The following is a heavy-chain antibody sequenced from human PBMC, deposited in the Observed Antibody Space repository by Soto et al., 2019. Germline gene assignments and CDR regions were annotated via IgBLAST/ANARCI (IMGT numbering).Heavy chain of an antibody. Sequence: QVQLVQSGAEVKKPGSSVKVSCKASGGTFSSYAISWVRQAPGQGLEWMGGIIPIFGTANYAQKFQGRVTITADESTSTAYMELSSLRSEDTAVYYCARERDSSGYAFIGDYGMDVWGQGTTVTVSS. CDR1: GGTFSSYA. J-gene: IGHJ6*02. V-gene: IGHV1-69*01. CDR2: IIPIFGTA. D-gene: IGHD3-22*01. CDR3: ARERDSSGYAFIGDYGMDV.